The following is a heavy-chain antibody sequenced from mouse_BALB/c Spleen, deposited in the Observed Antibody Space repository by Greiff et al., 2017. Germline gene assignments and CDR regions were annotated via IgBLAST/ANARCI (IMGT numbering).Heavy chain of an antibody. D-gene: IGHD2-2*01. CDR3: ARGEGLREDAMDY. Sequence: EVKLMESGGGLVKPGGSLKLSCAASGFTFSSYAMSWVRQTPEKRLEWVASISSGGSTYYPDSVKGRFTISRDNARNILYLQMSSLRSEDTAMYYCARGEGLREDAMDYWGQGTTVTVSS. CDR1: GFTFSSYA. J-gene: IGHJ4*01. CDR2: ISSGGST. V-gene: IGHV5-6-5*01.